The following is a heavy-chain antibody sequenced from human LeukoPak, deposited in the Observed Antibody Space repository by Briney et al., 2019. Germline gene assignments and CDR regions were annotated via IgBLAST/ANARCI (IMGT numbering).Heavy chain of an antibody. CDR1: GYTFTSHS. J-gene: IGHJ4*02. V-gene: IGHV1-3*04. CDR3: ARVVGATTQLDY. Sequence: ASVKVSCKASGYTFTSHSMHWVRQAPGQRLEWMGWINTGNGNTKYSQKFQGKVTITRDTSASTAYMELSSLRSEDTAVYYCARVVGATTQLDYWGQGTRVTVSS. D-gene: IGHD1-26*01. CDR2: INTGNGNT.